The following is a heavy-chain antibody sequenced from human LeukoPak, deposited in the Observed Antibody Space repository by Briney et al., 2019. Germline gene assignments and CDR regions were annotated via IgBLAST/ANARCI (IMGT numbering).Heavy chain of an antibody. D-gene: IGHD1-26*01. V-gene: IGHV1-18*01. CDR2: ISPYNGNT. CDR3: ARDYGVVGATIVDY. J-gene: IGHJ4*02. Sequence: ASVKVSCKASGYTFISYGISWVRQAPGQGLEWMGWISPYNGNTKYAQKLQGGVTMTTDTSTSTAYMELRSLRSDDTAVYYWARDYGVVGATIVDYWGQGTLVTVSS. CDR1: GYTFISYG.